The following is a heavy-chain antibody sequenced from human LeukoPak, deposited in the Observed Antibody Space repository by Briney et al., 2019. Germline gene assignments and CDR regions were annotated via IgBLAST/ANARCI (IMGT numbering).Heavy chain of an antibody. D-gene: IGHD6-13*01. J-gene: IGHJ4*02. CDR1: GFTFSSYG. CDR2: ISYDGSNK. V-gene: IGHV3-30*03. Sequence: QPGGSLRLSCAASGFTFSSYGMHWVRQAPGKGLEWVAVISYDGSNKYYADSVKGRFTISRDNSKNTLYLQMNSLRAEDTAVYYCARGVRPGIAAAYFWGQGTLVTVSS. CDR3: ARGVRPGIAAAYF.